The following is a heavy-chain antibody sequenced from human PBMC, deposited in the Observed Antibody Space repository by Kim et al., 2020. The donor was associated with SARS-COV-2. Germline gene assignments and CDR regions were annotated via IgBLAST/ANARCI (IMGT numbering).Heavy chain of an antibody. CDR1: GFTFSDYY. V-gene: IGHV3-11*01. J-gene: IGHJ6*02. Sequence: GGSLRLSCAASGFTFSDYYMSWIRQAPGKGLEWVSYISSSGSTIYYADSVKGRFTISRDNAKNSLYLQMNSLRAEDTAVYYCARGGVTMVRGVMDYYYGMDVWGQGTTVTVSS. CDR3: ARGGVTMVRGVMDYYYGMDV. CDR2: ISSSGSTI. D-gene: IGHD3-10*01.